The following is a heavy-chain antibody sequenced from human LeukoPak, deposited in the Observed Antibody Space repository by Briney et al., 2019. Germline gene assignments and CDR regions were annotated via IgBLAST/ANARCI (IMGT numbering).Heavy chain of an antibody. J-gene: IGHJ4*02. Sequence: SETLSLTCTVSGDPITNSYWSWLRQPAGKGLEWIGRVYTSGNTQYNPSLKSRVTMSVDTSKSQFSLRLSSVTVADTAVYYCAREYSGWYFYYWGQGTLVTVSS. CDR3: AREYSGWYFYY. V-gene: IGHV4-4*07. D-gene: IGHD6-19*01. CDR1: GDPITNSY. CDR2: VYTSGNT.